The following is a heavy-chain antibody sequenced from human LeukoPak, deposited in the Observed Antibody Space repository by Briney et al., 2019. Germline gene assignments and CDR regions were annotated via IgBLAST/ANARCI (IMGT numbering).Heavy chain of an antibody. Sequence: GASVKVSCKASGYTFTNNYMHWVRQAPGQGLEWMGIINPGGGATSYAQKFQGRVTMTRDTSTSTVYMELSSLRSEDTAVYYCARGATFYTSFDYWGQGTLVTVSS. D-gene: IGHD3-16*01. CDR2: INPGGGAT. CDR3: ARGATFYTSFDY. CDR1: GYTFTNNY. V-gene: IGHV1-46*01. J-gene: IGHJ4*02.